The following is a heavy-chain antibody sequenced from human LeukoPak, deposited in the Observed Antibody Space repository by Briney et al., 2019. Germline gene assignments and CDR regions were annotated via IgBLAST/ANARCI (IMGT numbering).Heavy chain of an antibody. CDR1: GGSISSSSYY. D-gene: IGHD3-22*01. V-gene: IGHV4-39*07. Sequence: PSETLSLTCTVSGGSISSSSYYWGWIRQPPGTGLEWIGNVYYSGNTYYNPSLTSRVTISVDTSKNQFSLKLSSVTAADTAVYYCARDWKYYYDSSGPFDFWGQGTLVTVSS. J-gene: IGHJ4*02. CDR2: VYYSGNT. CDR3: ARDWKYYYDSSGPFDF.